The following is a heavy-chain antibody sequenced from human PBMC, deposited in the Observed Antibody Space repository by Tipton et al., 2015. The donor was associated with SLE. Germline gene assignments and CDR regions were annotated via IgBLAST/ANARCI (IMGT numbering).Heavy chain of an antibody. CDR2: IYYSGSA. CDR1: GGSINNYY. Sequence: TLSLTCTVSGGSINNYYWSWIRQPPGKGLEWIGYIYYSGSADYNPSLKSRVTISVDTSKNQFSLRLSSVTAADTAVYYCASPGESCSGPSCYDWYFDLWGRGTLVTVSS. J-gene: IGHJ2*01. V-gene: IGHV4-59*01. CDR3: ASPGESCSGPSCYDWYFDL. D-gene: IGHD2-2*01.